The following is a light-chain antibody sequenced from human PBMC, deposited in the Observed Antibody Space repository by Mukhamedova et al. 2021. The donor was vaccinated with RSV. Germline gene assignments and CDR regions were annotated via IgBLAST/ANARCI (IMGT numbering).Light chain of an antibody. Sequence: WYQRRVHGIAPNLLIYIASNLQSGVPSRFSGSGSGSEFTLTISSLQPVDFATFFCQLYITYLTFVHGTKLEFK. CDR2: IAS. J-gene: IGKJ1*01. V-gene: IGKV1-5*03. CDR3: QLYITYLT.